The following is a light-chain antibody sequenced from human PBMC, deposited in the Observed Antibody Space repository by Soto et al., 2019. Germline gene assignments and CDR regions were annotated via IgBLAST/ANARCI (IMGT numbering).Light chain of an antibody. CDR1: QSVSASY. CDR2: RAS. J-gene: IGKJ5*01. CDR3: QQRSNWHSIT. Sequence: EVVLTQSPGTLSLSSGERATLSCRASQSVSASYIAWYQQKPGQALKLIMFRASSRANGIPDRFSGSGSGTDFTLTISSLEAEDSAFYCCQQRSNWHSITFGQGTRLEIK. V-gene: IGKV3D-20*02.